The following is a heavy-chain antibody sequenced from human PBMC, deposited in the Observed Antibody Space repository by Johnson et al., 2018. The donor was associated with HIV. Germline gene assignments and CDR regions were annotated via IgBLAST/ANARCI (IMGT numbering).Heavy chain of an antibody. V-gene: IGHV3-11*04. Sequence: QVQLVESGGGVVQPGGSLRLSCAASGFTFSDYYMSWIRQAPGKGLEWVSYISSSGNTIYYADSVKGRFTISRDNSKNTLYLQMNSLRAEDTAVYYCAKSPAKDHGGNSGAFDIWGQGTMVTVSS. J-gene: IGHJ3*02. CDR1: GFTFSDYY. D-gene: IGHD4-23*01. CDR2: ISSSGNTI. CDR3: AKSPAKDHGGNSGAFDI.